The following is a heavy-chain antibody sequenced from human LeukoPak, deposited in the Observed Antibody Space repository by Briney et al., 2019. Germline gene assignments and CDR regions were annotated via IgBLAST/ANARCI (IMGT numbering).Heavy chain of an antibody. J-gene: IGHJ2*01. CDR2: FDPEDAET. V-gene: IGHV1-24*01. D-gene: IGHD1-26*01. Sequence: GASVKVSCKVSGYTLTELSMHWVRQAPGKGLEWMGGFDPEDAETIYAQKFQGRVTMTEDTSTDTAYMELSSLRSEDTAVYYCATSTGLKWELPDWYFDLWGRGTLVTVSS. CDR1: GYTLTELS. CDR3: ATSTGLKWELPDWYFDL.